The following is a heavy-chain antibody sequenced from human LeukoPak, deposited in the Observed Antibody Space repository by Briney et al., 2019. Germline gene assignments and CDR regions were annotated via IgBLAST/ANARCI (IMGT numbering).Heavy chain of an antibody. V-gene: IGHV3-23*01. Sequence: GGSLRLSCAASGFTFSSDAMSWVRQAPGKGLEWVPGISGRGDRTYYADPVKGQFTISRDNSKNTLYLQMNSLRAEGTAVYYCSRSVPAAGTDWYFDLWGRGTLVTVSS. CDR2: ISGRGDRT. J-gene: IGHJ2*01. CDR3: SRSVPAAGTDWYFDL. D-gene: IGHD6-13*01. CDR1: GFTFSSDA.